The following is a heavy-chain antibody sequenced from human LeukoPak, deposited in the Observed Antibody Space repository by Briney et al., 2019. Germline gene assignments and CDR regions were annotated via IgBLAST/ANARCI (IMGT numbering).Heavy chain of an antibody. Sequence: SVKVSCNASGDIFNSYSVSWVRQAPGQGLEWMGGIIPIFGSTNYAQKFQGRVTITTDQSTRTAYVELNSLSSDDTAVYYCARVGRSRGSLPNSYYYMDVWGKGTTVTVSS. V-gene: IGHV1-69*05. J-gene: IGHJ6*03. CDR3: ARVGRSRGSLPNSYYYMDV. CDR2: IIPIFGST. CDR1: GDIFNSYS. D-gene: IGHD1-26*01.